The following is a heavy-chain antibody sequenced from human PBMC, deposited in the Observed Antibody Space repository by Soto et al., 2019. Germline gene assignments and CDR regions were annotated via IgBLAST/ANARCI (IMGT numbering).Heavy chain of an antibody. Sequence: SETLSLTCTVSGGSISSGGYYWSWIRQHPGKGLEWIGYIYYSGSTYYNPSLKSRVTISVDTSKNQFSLKLSSVTAADTAVYYCATDRGFRAHSTQYNWFDPWGQGPLVTVSS. CDR2: IYYSGST. CDR1: GGSISSGGYY. CDR3: ATDRGFRAHSTQYNWFDP. V-gene: IGHV4-31*03. D-gene: IGHD2-2*01. J-gene: IGHJ5*02.